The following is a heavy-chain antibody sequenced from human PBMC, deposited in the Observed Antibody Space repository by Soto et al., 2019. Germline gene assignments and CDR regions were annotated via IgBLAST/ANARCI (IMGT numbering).Heavy chain of an antibody. D-gene: IGHD3-16*01. J-gene: IGHJ5*02. Sequence: PVGSLRLSCVSSGFTFSSYAMSCVRHAPGKWLEWVSAFSGSGGSTYYADSVKGRFTISRDNSKNTLFLQMNSLRAEDTAVYYCAKEQEAVLGVNNWFEPWGQGTLVTVSS. CDR1: GFTFSSYA. CDR3: AKEQEAVLGVNNWFEP. CDR2: FSGSGGST. V-gene: IGHV3-23*01.